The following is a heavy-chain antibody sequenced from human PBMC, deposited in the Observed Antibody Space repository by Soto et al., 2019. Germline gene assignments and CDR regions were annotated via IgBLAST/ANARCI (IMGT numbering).Heavy chain of an antibody. CDR1: GFTFSSYG. J-gene: IGHJ6*02. Sequence: QGQLVESEGGVVQPGRSLRLSCAASGFTFSSYGMHWVRQAPGKGLEWVAVIWYDGSNKYYADSVKGRFTISRDNSKNTLYLQMNSLRAEDTAVYYCAREAVDIHHYYGMDVWGQGTTVTVSS. CDR3: AREAVDIHHYYGMDV. CDR2: IWYDGSNK. D-gene: IGHD5-12*01. V-gene: IGHV3-33*01.